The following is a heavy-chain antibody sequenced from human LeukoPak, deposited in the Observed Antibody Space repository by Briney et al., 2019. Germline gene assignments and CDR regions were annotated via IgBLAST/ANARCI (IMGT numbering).Heavy chain of an antibody. V-gene: IGHV3-21*01. D-gene: IGHD2-15*01. J-gene: IGHJ6*02. CDR2: ISSSSSYI. CDR1: GFTFSSYS. CDR3: ARGGYSVYYYYGMDV. Sequence: PGGSLRLSCVASGFTFSSYSMNWVRQAPGKGLEWVSSISSSSSYIYYADSVKGRFTISRDNAKNSLYLQMNSLRAEDTAVYYCARGGYSVYYYYGMDVWGQGTTVTVSS.